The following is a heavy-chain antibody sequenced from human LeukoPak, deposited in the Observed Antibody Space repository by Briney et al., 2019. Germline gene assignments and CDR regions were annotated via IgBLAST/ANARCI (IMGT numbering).Heavy chain of an antibody. CDR3: AKDSSRIAVELVGPHY. J-gene: IGHJ4*02. CDR2: IIPILGIA. V-gene: IGHV1-69*04. D-gene: IGHD6-19*01. CDR1: GGTFSSYT. Sequence: SVKVSCKASGGTFSSYTISWVRQAPGQGLEWMGRIIPILGIANYAQKFQGRVTITADKSTSTAYMELSSLRSEDTAVYYCAKDSSRIAVELVGPHYWGQGTLVTVSS.